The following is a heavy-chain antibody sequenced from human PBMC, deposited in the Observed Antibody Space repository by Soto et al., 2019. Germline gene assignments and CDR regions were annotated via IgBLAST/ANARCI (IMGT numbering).Heavy chain of an antibody. CDR2: IYYSGST. V-gene: IGHV4-59*01. CDR3: ARGSDYGGNHFDY. J-gene: IGHJ4*02. Sequence: SETLSLTCIVSGGSISSYYWSWIRQPPGKGLEWIGYIYYSGSTNYNPSLKSRVTISVDTSKNQFSLKLSSVTAADTAVYYCARGSDYGGNHFDYWGQGTLVTVSS. CDR1: GGSISSYY. D-gene: IGHD4-17*01.